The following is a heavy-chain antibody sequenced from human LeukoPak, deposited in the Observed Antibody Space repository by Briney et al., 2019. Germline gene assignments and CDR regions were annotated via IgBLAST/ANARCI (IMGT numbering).Heavy chain of an antibody. J-gene: IGHJ6*02. Sequence: GGSLRLSCAASGFTVSSNYMSWVRQAPGKGLEWVSVIYSDGSTYYADSAKGRFTISRDNAKNSLYLQMNSLRAEDTAVYYCARDKVVVVAETGYYGMDVWGQGTTVTVSS. CDR3: ARDKVVVVAETGYYGMDV. CDR1: GFTVSSNY. V-gene: IGHV3-53*01. D-gene: IGHD2-15*01. CDR2: IYSDGST.